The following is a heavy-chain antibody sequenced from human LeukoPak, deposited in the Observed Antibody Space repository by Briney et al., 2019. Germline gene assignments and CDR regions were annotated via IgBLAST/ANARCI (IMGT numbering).Heavy chain of an antibody. CDR2: INSDGSST. Sequence: GGSLRLSCAASGFTFSSYWMHWVRQAPGKGLVWVSRINSDGSSTSYADSVKGRFTISRDNAKNTLYLQMNSLRAEDTAVYYCARDFRGRLLRFGELSNGGQGTLVTVSS. J-gene: IGHJ4*02. V-gene: IGHV3-74*01. CDR3: ARDFRGRLLRFGELSN. D-gene: IGHD3-10*01. CDR1: GFTFSSYW.